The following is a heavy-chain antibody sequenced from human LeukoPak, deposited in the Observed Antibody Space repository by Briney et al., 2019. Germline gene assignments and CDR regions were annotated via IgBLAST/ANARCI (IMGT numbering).Heavy chain of an antibody. CDR1: GGSISSSNW. D-gene: IGHD3-22*01. CDR3: ARQRYYYDSSGYYYSLWRRGLSWFDP. V-gene: IGHV4-4*02. Sequence: KPSGTLSLTCAVSGGSISSSNWWSWIRQPPGKGLEWIGEINHSGSTNYNPSLKSRVTISVDTSKNQFSLRLSSVTAADTAVYYCARQRYYYDSSGYYYSLWRRGLSWFDPWGQGTLVTVSS. CDR2: INHSGST. J-gene: IGHJ5*02.